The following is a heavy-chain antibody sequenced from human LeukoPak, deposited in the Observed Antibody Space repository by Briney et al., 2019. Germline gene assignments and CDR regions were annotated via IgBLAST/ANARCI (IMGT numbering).Heavy chain of an antibody. CDR2: ISGSGGST. CDR3: AKVRTGTTPYHDY. V-gene: IGHV3-23*01. D-gene: IGHD4-17*01. CDR1: GFTVSSYA. Sequence: PGGCLSPSCAASGFTVSSYAMSWVRQAPGKGLEWVSAISGSGGSTYYADSVKGRFTISRDNSKNTLYLQMNSLRAEDTAVYYCAKVRTGTTPYHDYWGQGTLVTVSS. J-gene: IGHJ4*02.